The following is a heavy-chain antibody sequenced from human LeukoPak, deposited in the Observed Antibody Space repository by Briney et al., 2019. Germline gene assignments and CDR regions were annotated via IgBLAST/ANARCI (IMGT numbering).Heavy chain of an antibody. Sequence: SETLSLTCTVSGGSISSSSYYWGWIRQPPGKGLEWIGEINHSGSTNYNPSLKSRVTISVDTSKNQFSLELSSVTAADTAVYYCARGVTHPGGDYVDYWGQGTLVTVSS. CDR1: GGSISSSSYY. J-gene: IGHJ4*02. CDR3: ARGVTHPGGDYVDY. V-gene: IGHV4-39*07. CDR2: INHSGST. D-gene: IGHD1-14*01.